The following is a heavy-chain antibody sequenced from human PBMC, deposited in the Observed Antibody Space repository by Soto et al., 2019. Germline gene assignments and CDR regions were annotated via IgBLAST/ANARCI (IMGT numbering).Heavy chain of an antibody. D-gene: IGHD3-3*01. CDR1: SFTFSSYG. Sequence: GGSLRLSCAASSFTFSSYGMHCVRQAPGKGLVWVAVISYYGSNQYYEDSVQLRFTISRDNSKNTLYLQMNSLRAGATAVYYCAKERRHYHFWIGPPPSNPDYWGQGTLVTVSP. CDR2: ISYYGSNQ. J-gene: IGHJ4*02. V-gene: IGHV3-30*18. CDR3: AKERRHYHFWIGPPPSNPDY.